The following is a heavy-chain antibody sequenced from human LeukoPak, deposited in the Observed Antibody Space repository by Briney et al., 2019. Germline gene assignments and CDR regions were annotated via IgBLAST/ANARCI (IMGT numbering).Heavy chain of an antibody. CDR2: IIPIFGTA. J-gene: IGHJ5*02. Sequence: ASVTVSCKASGGTFSSYAISWVRQAPGQGLEWMGGIIPIFGTANYAQKFQGRVTITTDESTSTAYMELSSLRSEDTAVYYCARSELSPGWFDPWGQGTPVTVSS. V-gene: IGHV1-69*05. CDR3: ARSELSPGWFDP. CDR1: GGTFSSYA. D-gene: IGHD1-26*01.